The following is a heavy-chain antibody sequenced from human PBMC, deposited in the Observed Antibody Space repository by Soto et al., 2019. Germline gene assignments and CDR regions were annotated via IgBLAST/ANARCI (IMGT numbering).Heavy chain of an antibody. V-gene: IGHV6-1*01. CDR3: ARGYGSGSYYNLYNWFDP. CDR1: GDSVSSNSAA. Sequence: PSQTLSLTCVISGDSVSSNSAAWNWIRQSPSRGLEWLGRTYYRSKWYNDYAVSVKSRITINPDTSKNQFSLQLNSVTPEDTAVYYCARGYGSGSYYNLYNWFDPWGQGTLVTVSS. J-gene: IGHJ5*02. D-gene: IGHD3-10*01. CDR2: TYYRSKWYN.